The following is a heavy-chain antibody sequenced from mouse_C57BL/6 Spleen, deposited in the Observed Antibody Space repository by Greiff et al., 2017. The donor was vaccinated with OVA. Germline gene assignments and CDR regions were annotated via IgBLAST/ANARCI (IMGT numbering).Heavy chain of an antibody. CDR3: AREFVITSVNYAMDY. CDR1: GYAFSSYW. Sequence: QVQLQQSGPELVKPGASVKISCKASGYAFSSYWMTWVKQRPGKGLEWIGRIYPGDGDTNYNGKFKGKATLTADKSYITPYMQLSSLTFEDSAVYFYAREFVITSVNYAMDYWGQGTSVTVSS. D-gene: IGHD1-1*01. CDR2: IYPGDGDT. J-gene: IGHJ4*01. V-gene: IGHV1-82*01.